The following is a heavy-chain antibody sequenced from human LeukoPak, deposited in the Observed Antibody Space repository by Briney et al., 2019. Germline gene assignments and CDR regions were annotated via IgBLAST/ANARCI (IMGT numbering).Heavy chain of an antibody. J-gene: IGHJ4*02. CDR1: GYTFTSYG. V-gene: IGHV1-18*01. Sequence: ASVKVSCKASGYTFTSYGISWVRQAPGQGLEWMGWISAYNGNTNYAQKLQGRVTMTTDTSTSTAYMELRSLRSDDTAVYYCARAWSTRGYSGYDWRYYFDYWGQGTLVTVSS. CDR2: ISAYNGNT. D-gene: IGHD5-12*01. CDR3: ARAWSTRGYSGYDWRYYFDY.